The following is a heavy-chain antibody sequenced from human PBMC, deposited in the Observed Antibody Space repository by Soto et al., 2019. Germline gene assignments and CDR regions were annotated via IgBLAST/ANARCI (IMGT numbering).Heavy chain of an antibody. J-gene: IGHJ6*02. CDR2: ISYDGSNK. D-gene: IGHD2-2*01. Sequence: GGSLRLSCAASGFTFSSYVMHWVRQAPGKGLEWVAVISYDGSNKYYADSVKGRFTISRDNSTHTLFLQMNSLRPEDTAVYYCAKDLXGYCSSTSCYTYFGLDVWGQGTTVTVSS. V-gene: IGHV3-30*18. CDR1: GFTFSSYV. CDR3: AKDLXGYCSSTSCYTYFGLDV.